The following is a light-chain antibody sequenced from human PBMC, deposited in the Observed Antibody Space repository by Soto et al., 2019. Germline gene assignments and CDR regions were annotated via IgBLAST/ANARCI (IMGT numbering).Light chain of an antibody. V-gene: IGKV3-15*01. J-gene: IGKJ4*02. CDR3: RHYSNWPPDT. Sequence: PPTLSVYLKEGPTLSCRASQSVSSRLAWYQQKRGQAPRLLIYDASTRATGIPARFSGSGSGTEFNLTISSLQSEDFAIYYCRHYSNWPPDTFGEGTNVDI. CDR1: QSVSSR. CDR2: DAS.